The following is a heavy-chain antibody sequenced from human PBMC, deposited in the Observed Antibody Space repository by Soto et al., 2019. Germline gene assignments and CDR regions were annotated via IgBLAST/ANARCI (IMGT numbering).Heavy chain of an antibody. Sequence: EVQLVESGGGLVQPGGSLRLSCAASGFTVSSNYMSWVRQAPGKGLEWVSVIYSGGSTYYADSVKGRFTISRHNSKNTLYLQMNSLRAEDTAVYYCARGRQFRIVATTSYYYYGMDVWGQGTTVTVSS. D-gene: IGHD5-12*01. J-gene: IGHJ6*02. CDR3: ARGRQFRIVATTSYYYYGMDV. CDR1: GFTVSSNY. V-gene: IGHV3-53*04. CDR2: IYSGGST.